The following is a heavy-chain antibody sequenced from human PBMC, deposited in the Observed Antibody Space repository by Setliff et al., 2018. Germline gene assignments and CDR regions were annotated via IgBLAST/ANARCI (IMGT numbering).Heavy chain of an antibody. CDR2: VYYSGNT. Sequence: TLSLTCAVSGYSISTGYYWGWIRQPPGKGLEWIGCVYYSGNTYYSPSLKGRVTMFVDTSKNQFSLMLYSVTAADTAIYYCARYDSSGYSENYYFDYWGQGTLVTVSS. CDR3: ARYDSSGYSENYYFDY. J-gene: IGHJ4*02. CDR1: GYSISTGYY. V-gene: IGHV4-38-2*01. D-gene: IGHD3-22*01.